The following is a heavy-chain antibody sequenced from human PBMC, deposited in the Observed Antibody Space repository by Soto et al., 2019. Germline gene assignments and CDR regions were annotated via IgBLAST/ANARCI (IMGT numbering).Heavy chain of an antibody. Sequence: EVQLLESGGGLVQPGGSLRLSCAASGFAFSSFALNWVRQAPGKGLDWVSVISDSGATTYYSDSVKGRFTISRDNSKNMLYLEMNSLRPNDTAIYYCAQDKGVRGATYLRYWGPGTLVTVSS. CDR3: AQDKGVRGATYLRY. J-gene: IGHJ4*02. CDR2: ISDSGATT. D-gene: IGHD3-10*01. CDR1: GFAFSSFA. V-gene: IGHV3-23*01.